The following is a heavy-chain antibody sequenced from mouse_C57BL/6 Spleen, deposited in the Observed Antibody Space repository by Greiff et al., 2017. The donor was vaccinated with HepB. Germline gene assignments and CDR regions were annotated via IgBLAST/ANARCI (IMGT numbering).Heavy chain of an antibody. J-gene: IGHJ4*01. Sequence: EVQLVESGEGLVKPGGSLKLSCAASGFTFSSYAMSWVRQTPEKRLEWVAYISSGGDYIYYADTVKGRFTISRDNARNTLYLQMSSLKSEDTAMYYCTTGYYGSSYVTDLAMDYWGQGTSVTVFS. CDR2: ISSGGDYI. V-gene: IGHV5-9-1*02. D-gene: IGHD1-1*01. CDR1: GFTFSSYA. CDR3: TTGYYGSSYVTDLAMDY.